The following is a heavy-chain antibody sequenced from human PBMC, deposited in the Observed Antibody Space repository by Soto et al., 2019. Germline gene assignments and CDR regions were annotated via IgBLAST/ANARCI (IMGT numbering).Heavy chain of an antibody. CDR1: GGTFSSYA. Sequence: QVQLVQSGAEVKKPGSSVKVSCKASGGTFSSYAISWVRQAPGRGLEWMGGINPISETTNYAQKFQGRVTIPADESNSTAYMELSSLRSEDTAVYYCARSQGSSTSLEIYYYYYYGMDVWGQGTTVTVSS. J-gene: IGHJ6*02. V-gene: IGHV1-69*01. CDR2: INPISETT. D-gene: IGHD2-2*01. CDR3: ARSQGSSTSLEIYYYYYYGMDV.